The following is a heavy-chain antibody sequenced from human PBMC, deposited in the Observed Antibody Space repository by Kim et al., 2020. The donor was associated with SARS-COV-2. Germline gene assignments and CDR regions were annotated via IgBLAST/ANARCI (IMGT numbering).Heavy chain of an antibody. CDR3: ARRGGSGGSYYWFDP. V-gene: IGHV1-18*01. D-gene: IGHD1-26*01. J-gene: IGHJ5*02. Sequence: QKLQGRVTMTTDTSTSTAYMELRSMRSDDTAVYYCARRGGSGGSYYWFDPWGQGTLVTVSS.